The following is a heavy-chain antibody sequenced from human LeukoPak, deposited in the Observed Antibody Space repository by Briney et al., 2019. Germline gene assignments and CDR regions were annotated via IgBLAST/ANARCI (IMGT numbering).Heavy chain of an antibody. CDR1: GYTFIGYY. D-gene: IGHD4-23*01. Sequence: ASVKVSCKASGYTFIGYYMHWVRQAPGQGLEWMGWINPNSGGTNYAQEFQGRVTMTRDTSITTVYMELSRLRFDDTAVYYCAKVTGGNSANFDYWGQGTLVTVSS. CDR2: INPNSGGT. J-gene: IGHJ4*02. V-gene: IGHV1-2*02. CDR3: AKVTGGNSANFDY.